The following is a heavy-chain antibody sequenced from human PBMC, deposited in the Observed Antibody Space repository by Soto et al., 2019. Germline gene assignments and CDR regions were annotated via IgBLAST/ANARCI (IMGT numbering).Heavy chain of an antibody. V-gene: IGHV4-34*01. J-gene: IGHJ4*02. Sequence: QVQLRQWGAGLLKPSETLSLTCAVYGGSSSGYYWSWIRQPPGKGLEWIGEINHSGYTNYNPSLKSRVTMSVDTSKKQLSLKLTSLIAADSAVYYCARGQVGGNYYGSGSYPYWGQGTLVTVSS. CDR2: INHSGYT. CDR1: GGSSSGYY. D-gene: IGHD3-10*01. CDR3: ARGQVGGNYYGSGSYPY.